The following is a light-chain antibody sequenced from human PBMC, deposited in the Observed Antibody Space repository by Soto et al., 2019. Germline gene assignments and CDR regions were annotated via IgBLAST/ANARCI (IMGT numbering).Light chain of an antibody. V-gene: IGKV3-15*01. Sequence: EIGMTQSPATLSVSPGERATLSCRASQSIRTNLAWYQQKPGQAPRLLIFGASTRAIAIPARFSGSGSGTEFTLTISSLQSEDFAVYYCQHYNERPLTFGGGTKVDIK. CDR2: GAS. J-gene: IGKJ4*01. CDR3: QHYNERPLT. CDR1: QSIRTN.